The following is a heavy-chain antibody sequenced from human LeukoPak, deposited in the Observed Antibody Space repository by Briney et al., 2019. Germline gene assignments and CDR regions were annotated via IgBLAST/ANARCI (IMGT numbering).Heavy chain of an antibody. J-gene: IGHJ4*02. V-gene: IGHV3-30*04. CDR1: GFTFNTYP. D-gene: IGHD6-19*01. CDR3: ARGGSGWYFDN. CDR2: ISSDSKNE. Sequence: GGSLRLSCAASGFTFNTYPIHWVRQAPGKGPEWVTVISSDSKNENYAGSVKGRFTISRDNSKNTLYLQMNSLRPEDTAVYYCARGGSGWYFDNWGQGTLVTVSS.